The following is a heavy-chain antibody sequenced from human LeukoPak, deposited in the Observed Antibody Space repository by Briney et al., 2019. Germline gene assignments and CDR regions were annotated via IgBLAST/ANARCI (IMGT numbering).Heavy chain of an antibody. V-gene: IGHV3-23*01. J-gene: IGHJ4*02. Sequence: PGGSLRLSCAASGFTFSGHSMSWVRQAPGKGLEWVSAISGSGGSTYYADSVKGRFTISRDNSKNTLYLQMNSLRAEDTAVYYCAKDKVRPKPEVFDYWGQGTLVTVSS. CDR3: AKDKVRPKPEVFDY. CDR2: ISGSGGST. CDR1: GFTFSGHS.